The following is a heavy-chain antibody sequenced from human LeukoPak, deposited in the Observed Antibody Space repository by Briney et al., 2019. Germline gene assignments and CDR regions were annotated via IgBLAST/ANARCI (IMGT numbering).Heavy chain of an antibody. J-gene: IGHJ4*02. D-gene: IGHD5-12*01. CDR3: ARSTGGYDGLFDY. CDR2: IYSGGTT. CDR1: GFTVSSNY. V-gene: IGHV3-53*01. Sequence: GGSLRLSCAASGFTVSSNYMSWVRQAPGKGLEWVSVIYSGGTTNYADSVKGRFTISRDNAQNSLYLQMNSLRAEDTAEYYCARSTGGYDGLFDYWGQGTLVTVSS.